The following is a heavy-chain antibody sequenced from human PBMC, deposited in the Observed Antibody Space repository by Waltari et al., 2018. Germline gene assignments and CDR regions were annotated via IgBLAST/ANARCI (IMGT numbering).Heavy chain of an antibody. V-gene: IGHV4-38-2*01. CDR3: ASANYYGSGSSTWYNWFDP. CDR2: IYHSGRT. D-gene: IGHD3-10*01. Sequence: QVQLQESGPGLVKPSETLSLTCAVSGYSISSGYYWGWIRQPPGKGLEWIGSIYHSGRTYYNPALRSRVTISVDTSKNQVSLKLSSVTAADTAVYYCASANYYGSGSSTWYNWFDPWGQGTLVTVSS. CDR1: GYSISSGYY. J-gene: IGHJ5*02.